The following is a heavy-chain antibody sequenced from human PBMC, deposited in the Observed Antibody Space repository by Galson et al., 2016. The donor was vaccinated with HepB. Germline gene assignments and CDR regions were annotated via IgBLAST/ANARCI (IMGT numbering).Heavy chain of an antibody. CDR2: ININTGNT. CDR3: ARDLCSGGSCYYLDF. V-gene: IGHV1-18*04. Sequence: SVKVSCKASGYTFNTYDITWVRQAPGQGLEWMGWININTGNTKFAQKFQGRVSMTTDTSTSTAYMTLRSLRSDDTAVYYCARDLCSGGSCYYLDFRGQGTLVTVSS. D-gene: IGHD2-15*01. CDR1: GYTFNTYD. J-gene: IGHJ4*02.